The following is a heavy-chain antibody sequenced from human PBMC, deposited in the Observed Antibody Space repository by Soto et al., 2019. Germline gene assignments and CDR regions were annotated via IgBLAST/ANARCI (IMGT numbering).Heavy chain of an antibody. V-gene: IGHV1-69*13. Sequence: ASVKVSCKASGGTFSSYAISWVRQAPGQGLEWMGGIIPIFGTANYAQKFQGRVTITADESTSTAYMELSSLRSEDTAVYYCARDQGYYDSSGYWPYYGMDVWGQGTTVTVS. D-gene: IGHD3-22*01. CDR1: GGTFSSYA. J-gene: IGHJ6*02. CDR2: IIPIFGTA. CDR3: ARDQGYYDSSGYWPYYGMDV.